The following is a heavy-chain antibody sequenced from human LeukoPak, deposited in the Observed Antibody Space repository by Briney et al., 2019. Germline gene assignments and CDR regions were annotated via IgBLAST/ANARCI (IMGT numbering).Heavy chain of an antibody. V-gene: IGHV3-48*03. CDR2: ISSSGSTI. J-gene: IGHJ4*02. CDR1: GFTFSSYE. Sequence: GGSLRLSCAASGFTFSSYEMNWVRQAPGKGLEWVSYISSSGSTIYYADSVKGRFTISRDNSKNTLYLQMNSLRAEDTAVYYCVRDPRYMITFGGVIVKWLDYWGQGTLVTVSS. CDR3: VRDPRYMITFGGVIVKWLDY. D-gene: IGHD3-16*02.